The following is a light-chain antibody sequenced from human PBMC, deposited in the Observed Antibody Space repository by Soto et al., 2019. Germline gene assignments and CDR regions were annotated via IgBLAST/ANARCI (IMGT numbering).Light chain of an antibody. J-gene: IGLJ1*01. CDR1: NSDVGAYNY. CDR2: DVT. V-gene: IGLV2-14*03. CDR3: SSYTTSSTYV. Sequence: QSALTQPASVSGSPGQSITISCTGTNSDVGAYNYVSWYQQHPGKAPKLMIYDVTNRPSGVSNRFSGSKSGYTASLTISGLQAEDEADYYCSSYTTSSTYVFGTGTNVTVL.